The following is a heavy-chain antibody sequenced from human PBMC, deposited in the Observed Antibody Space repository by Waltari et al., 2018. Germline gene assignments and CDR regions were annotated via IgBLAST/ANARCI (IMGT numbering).Heavy chain of an antibody. D-gene: IGHD3-16*01. CDR2: ISPILGIA. J-gene: IGHJ4*02. V-gene: IGHV1-69*04. Sequence: QVQLVQSGAEVKKPGSSVKVSCKASGGTFSSYAISWVRQAPGQGLEWMGGISPILGIATYAQKFQGRVTITADESTSTAYMELSSLRSEDTAVYYCAMGRDYGGYFDYWGQGTLVTVSS. CDR3: AMGRDYGGYFDY. CDR1: GGTFSSYA.